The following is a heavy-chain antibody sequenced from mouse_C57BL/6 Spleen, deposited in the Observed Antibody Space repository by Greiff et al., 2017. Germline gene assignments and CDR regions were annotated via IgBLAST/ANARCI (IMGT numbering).Heavy chain of an antibody. Sequence: VQLQQPGAELVMPGASVKLSCKASGYTFTSYWMHWVKQRPGQGLEWIGEIDPADSYTNYNKKFKGKSTLTVDKSSSTAYMQLSSLTSEDSAVYYCARGITTVVATDNAMDYWGQGASVTVSS. V-gene: IGHV1-69*01. CDR1: GYTFTSYW. J-gene: IGHJ4*01. CDR2: IDPADSYT. D-gene: IGHD1-1*01. CDR3: ARGITTVVATDNAMDY.